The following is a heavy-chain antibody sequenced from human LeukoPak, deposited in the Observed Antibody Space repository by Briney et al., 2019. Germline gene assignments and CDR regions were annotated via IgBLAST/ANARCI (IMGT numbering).Heavy chain of an antibody. V-gene: IGHV4-38-2*02. CDR3: ARLNKPGWFDP. Sequence: SETLSLTCTVSGYSISSGYYWGWIRQPPGKGLEWIGSIYHSGGTYYNPSLKSRVTISVDTSKNQFSLKLTSVTAADTAIYYCARLNKPGWFDPWGQGSLVTVSS. CDR1: GYSISSGYY. CDR2: IYHSGGT. J-gene: IGHJ5*02. D-gene: IGHD1-14*01.